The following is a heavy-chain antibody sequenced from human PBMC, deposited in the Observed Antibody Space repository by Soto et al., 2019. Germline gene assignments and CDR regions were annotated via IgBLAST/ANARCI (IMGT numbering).Heavy chain of an antibody. J-gene: IGHJ4*02. V-gene: IGHV4-30-2*01. D-gene: IGHD4-4*01. CDR3: ARGMTTGTTYDY. CDR1: GGSISSGGYS. CDR2: IYHSGRT. Sequence: QLQLQESGSGLVKPSQTLSLTCAVSGGSISSGGYSWSWLRQPPGRGLEWIGNIYHSGRTYYNPSVRSRVTISLDRSKNQFCLNLSSVTAADTAVYYCARGMTTGTTYDYWGQGTLVTVSS.